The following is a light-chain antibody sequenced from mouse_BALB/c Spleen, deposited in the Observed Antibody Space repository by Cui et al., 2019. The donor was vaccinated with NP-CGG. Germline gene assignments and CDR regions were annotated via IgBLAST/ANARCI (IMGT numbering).Light chain of an antibody. V-gene: IGLV1*01. CDR2: GTN. J-gene: IGLJ1*01. Sequence: AVVIQESALTTSPGETGTLTCRSSTWAVTTTTYANWVQEKPDHLFTGLIGGTNNRAPGVPARFSGSLIGDKAALTITGAQTEDEAIYFCALWYSNHWVFGGGTKLTVL. CDR3: ALWYSNHWV. CDR1: TWAVTTTTY.